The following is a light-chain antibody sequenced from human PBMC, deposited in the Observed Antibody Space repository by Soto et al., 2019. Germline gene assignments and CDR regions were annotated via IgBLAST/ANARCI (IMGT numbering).Light chain of an antibody. J-gene: IGLJ1*01. CDR1: SSGVGGSNF. CDR3: VSYTSSTTYV. V-gene: IGLV2-14*03. Sequence: QSALTQPASVSDSPGQSITISCTGTSSGVGGSNFVSWYQQHPGKPPKLIIYDVANRPSGVSNRFSGSKSGSTASLIISRLQTEDEADYYCVSYTSSTTYVFGTGTKLTVL. CDR2: DVA.